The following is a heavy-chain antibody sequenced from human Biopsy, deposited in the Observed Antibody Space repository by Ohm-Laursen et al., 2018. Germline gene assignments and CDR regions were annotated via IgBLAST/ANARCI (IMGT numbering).Heavy chain of an antibody. J-gene: IGHJ4*02. Sequence: SLRLSCAASGFTFQDHAMHWVRQAPGRGLEWVSGISWNSGSINYAVSVQGRFTISRDNAKNSLYLQMNSLRVEDTALYFCARLGELHGLWYFDYWGQGILVTVSS. CDR1: GFTFQDHA. CDR2: ISWNSGSI. V-gene: IGHV3-9*01. D-gene: IGHD2-21*01. CDR3: ARLGELHGLWYFDY.